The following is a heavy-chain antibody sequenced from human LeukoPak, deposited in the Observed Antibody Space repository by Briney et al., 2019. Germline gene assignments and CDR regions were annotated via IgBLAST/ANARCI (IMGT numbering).Heavy chain of an antibody. J-gene: IGHJ5*02. CDR3: ARESMVRGGKQNWFDP. D-gene: IGHD3-10*01. Sequence: SETLSFTCTVSGGSISSGSYYWSWIRQPAGKGLEWIGRIYTSGSTNYNPSLKSRVTISVDTSKNQFSLKLSSVTAADTAVYYCARESMVRGGKQNWFDPWGQGTLVTVSS. V-gene: IGHV4-61*02. CDR2: IYTSGST. CDR1: GGSISSGSYY.